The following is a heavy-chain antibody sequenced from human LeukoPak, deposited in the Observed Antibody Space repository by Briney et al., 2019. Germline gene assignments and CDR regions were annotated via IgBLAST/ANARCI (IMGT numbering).Heavy chain of an antibody. CDR1: GYTFTGYY. V-gene: IGHV1-2*02. CDR2: INPNSGGT. Sequence: GASVKVSCKASGYTFTGYYIHWVRQAPGQGLEWMGLINPNSGGTNYAQKFQNRVSMTRDTSISTAYMELNSLTSDDTAVYYCTSEEVSDSSGSANDYWGQGTLVTVSS. CDR3: TSEEVSDSSGSANDY. D-gene: IGHD3-22*01. J-gene: IGHJ4*02.